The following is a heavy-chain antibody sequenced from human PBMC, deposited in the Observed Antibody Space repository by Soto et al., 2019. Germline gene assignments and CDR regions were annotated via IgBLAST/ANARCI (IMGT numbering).Heavy chain of an antibody. CDR2: ISGSGGST. V-gene: IGHV3-23*01. J-gene: IGHJ4*02. CDR1: GFTFSSYA. CDR3: AKDDRITIFGVVTPSFDY. Sequence: GGSLRLSCAASGFTFSSYAMSWVRQAPGKGLEWVSAISGSGGSTYYADSVKGRFTISRDNSKNTLYLQMNSLRAEDTAVYYCAKDDRITIFGVVTPSFDYWGQGTLVTVSS. D-gene: IGHD3-3*01.